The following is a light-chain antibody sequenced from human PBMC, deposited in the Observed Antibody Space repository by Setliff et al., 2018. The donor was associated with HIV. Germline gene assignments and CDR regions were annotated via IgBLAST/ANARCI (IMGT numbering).Light chain of an antibody. Sequence: LTQPASVSGSPGQSITISCAGSSSDIGGHNFVSWYQQDPGKAPKLMIYGVNYRPSGVSNRFSGSKSGNTASLPISGLQAEDEADYYCSSFSTINTQIFGTGTKVTVL. V-gene: IGLV2-14*01. CDR1: SSDIGGHNF. CDR2: GVN. J-gene: IGLJ1*01. CDR3: SSFSTINTQI.